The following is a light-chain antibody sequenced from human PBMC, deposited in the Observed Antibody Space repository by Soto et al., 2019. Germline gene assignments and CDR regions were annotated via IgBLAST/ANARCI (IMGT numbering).Light chain of an antibody. V-gene: IGKV1-39*01. Sequence: DIQMTQPPSSLSASVGDRVTITCRASQTIIRYLNWYQQESGKAPKLLISTASSLRSGVPSRFNGSRSGTDFTPTISSLQPEDFATYYCQQSYSTPWTFGQGTKVDIK. CDR2: TAS. J-gene: IGKJ1*01. CDR3: QQSYSTPWT. CDR1: QTIIRY.